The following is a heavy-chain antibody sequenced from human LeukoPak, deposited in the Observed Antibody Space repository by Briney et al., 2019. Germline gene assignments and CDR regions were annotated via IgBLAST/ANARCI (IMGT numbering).Heavy chain of an antibody. V-gene: IGHV1-24*01. D-gene: IGHD3/OR15-3a*01. Sequence: ASVKVSCKVSGYTLTELSMHWVRQAPGKGLEWMGGFDPGDGETIYAQKFQGRVTMTEDTSTDTAYMELSSLRSEDTAVYYCARAILDWGVSGWYFDLWGRGTLVTVSS. J-gene: IGHJ2*01. CDR2: FDPGDGET. CDR1: GYTLTELS. CDR3: ARAILDWGVSGWYFDL.